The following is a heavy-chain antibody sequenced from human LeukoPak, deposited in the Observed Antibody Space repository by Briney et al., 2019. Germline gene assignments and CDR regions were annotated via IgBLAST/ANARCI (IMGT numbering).Heavy chain of an antibody. D-gene: IGHD2-8*01. Sequence: ASVKVSCTASGGTFISYAISWVRQAPGQGLEWMGGIIPIFGTANYAQKFQGRVTITTDESTSTAYMELSSLRSEDTAVYYCARAGSVLMAYFDYWGQGTLVTVSS. J-gene: IGHJ4*02. CDR2: IIPIFGTA. CDR3: ARAGSVLMAYFDY. V-gene: IGHV1-69*05. CDR1: GGTFISYA.